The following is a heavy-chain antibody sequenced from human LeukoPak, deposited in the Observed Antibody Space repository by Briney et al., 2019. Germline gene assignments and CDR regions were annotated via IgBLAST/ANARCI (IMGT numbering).Heavy chain of an antibody. CDR1: GFTFSSYS. D-gene: IGHD3-22*01. Sequence: PGGSLRLSXAASGFTFSSYSMNWVRQAPGKGVEWVSCISSSSSYIYYADSVKGRFTISRDNAKNSLYLQMNSLRAEDTAVYYCARFYYYDSSGYLYWGQGTLVTVSS. CDR2: ISSSSSYI. J-gene: IGHJ4*02. CDR3: ARFYYYDSSGYLY. V-gene: IGHV3-21*01.